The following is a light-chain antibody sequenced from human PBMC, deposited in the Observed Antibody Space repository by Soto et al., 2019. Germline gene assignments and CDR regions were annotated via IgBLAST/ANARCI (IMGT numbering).Light chain of an antibody. Sequence: DIQVTQSPSSLSASIGDRVTITCQASQDISNYLNWYQQKPGIPPKLLIYDASKLETGVPSRFSGSGSVTDFTFTISSLQAEDIATYYCQQYESVPYTFGQGTKLEIK. V-gene: IGKV1-33*01. CDR1: QDISNY. CDR2: DAS. J-gene: IGKJ2*01. CDR3: QQYESVPYT.